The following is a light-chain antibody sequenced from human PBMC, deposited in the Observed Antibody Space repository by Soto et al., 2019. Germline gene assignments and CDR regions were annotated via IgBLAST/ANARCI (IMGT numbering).Light chain of an antibody. CDR2: DAS. CDR1: QSISNH. V-gene: IGKV1-33*01. CDR3: QQYESLVH. J-gene: IGKJ5*01. Sequence: DIQMTQSPSSLSASVEDRVIITCRASQSISNHLNWYQQKPGKAPKLLIYDASTLETGVPSRFSGSGYGTEFTFTISGLQPEDVATYYCQQYESLVHFGGGTRLEIK.